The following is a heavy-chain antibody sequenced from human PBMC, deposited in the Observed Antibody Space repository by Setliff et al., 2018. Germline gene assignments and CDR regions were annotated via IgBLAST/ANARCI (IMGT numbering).Heavy chain of an antibody. CDR1: GFTFRNYA. D-gene: IGHD1-26*01. J-gene: IGHJ4*02. Sequence: ASVKVSCKASGFTFRNYAISWVRQAPGQGLEWMGWINPISGGANYAQKFQGRVTLTRDTSISTGYMELASLRSEDTAVYYCARAGDAASGRKGVFEYWGQGTLVTVS. V-gene: IGHV1-2*02. CDR3: ARAGDAASGRKGVFEY. CDR2: INPISGGA.